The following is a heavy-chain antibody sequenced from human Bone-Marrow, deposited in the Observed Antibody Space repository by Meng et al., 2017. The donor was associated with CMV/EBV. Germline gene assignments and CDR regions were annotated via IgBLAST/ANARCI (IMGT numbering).Heavy chain of an antibody. CDR1: GYTFTGYY. CDR2: INPNSGGT. Sequence: ASVKVSCKASGYTFTGYYMHWVRQAPGQGLEWMGWINPNSGGTNYAQKFQGRVTMTRDTSISTAYMELSRLRSDDTAVYYCAGDREQLPTPYYYYGMDVWGQGTTVTVSS. CDR3: AGDREQLPTPYYYYGMDV. J-gene: IGHJ6*02. D-gene: IGHD6-6*01. V-gene: IGHV1-2*02.